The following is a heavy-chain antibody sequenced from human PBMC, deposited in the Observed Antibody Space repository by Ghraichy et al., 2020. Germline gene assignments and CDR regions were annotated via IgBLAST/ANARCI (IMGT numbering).Heavy chain of an antibody. CDR1: GFTFSSYA. D-gene: IGHD6-19*01. Sequence: GGSLRLSCAASGFTFSSYAMSWVRQAPGKGLEWVSAISGSGGSTYYADSVKGRFTISRDNSKNTLYLQMNSLRAEDTAVYYCAKGYSSGWYSQTIGYWGQGTLVTVSS. CDR3: AKGYSSGWYSQTIGY. V-gene: IGHV3-23*01. J-gene: IGHJ4*02. CDR2: ISGSGGST.